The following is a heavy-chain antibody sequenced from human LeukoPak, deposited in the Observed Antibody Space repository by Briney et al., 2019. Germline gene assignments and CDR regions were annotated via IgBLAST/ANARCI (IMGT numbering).Heavy chain of an antibody. CDR1: GFTFSSYW. CDR3: TRGRYSGTTYYFDY. V-gene: IGHV3-7*03. CDR2: IKKDGSET. D-gene: IGHD5-12*01. Sequence: GGSLRLSCAASGFTFSSYWMSWVRQAPGKGLEWVANIKKDGSETYYVDSVKGRFTISRDNAKNSLYLQMNSLRAEDTAMYYCTRGRYSGTTYYFDYWGQGTLVTVSS. J-gene: IGHJ4*02.